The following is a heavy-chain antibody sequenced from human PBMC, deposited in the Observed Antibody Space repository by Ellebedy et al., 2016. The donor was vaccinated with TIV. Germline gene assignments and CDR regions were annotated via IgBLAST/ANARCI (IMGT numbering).Heavy chain of an antibody. D-gene: IGHD3-10*01. J-gene: IGHJ4*02. CDR3: ARVKLLWFGELLWPLYYFDY. V-gene: IGHV4-39*01. CDR2: IYYSGST. CDR1: GGSISSSSYY. Sequence: PGGFLRLSCTVSGGSISSSSYYWGWIRQPPGKGLEWIGSIYYSGSTYYNPSLKSRVTISVDTSKNQFSLKLSSVTAADTAVYYCARVKLLWFGELLWPLYYFDYWGQGTLVTVSS.